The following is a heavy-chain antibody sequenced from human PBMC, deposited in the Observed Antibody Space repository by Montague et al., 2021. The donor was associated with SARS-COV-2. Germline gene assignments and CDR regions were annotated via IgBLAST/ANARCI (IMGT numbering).Heavy chain of an antibody. CDR1: GGSITRNYY. D-gene: IGHD3-10*01. CDR2: IHYSGTT. V-gene: IGHV4-39*01. Sequence: SETLSLTCTVSGGSITRNYYRGWIRQPHGKGLEWVGNIHYSGTTFINPSLESRVTISVDASKNQFSLNLTSVTAADTAVYYCARPLVRGVPKAFDIWGQGALVIVSS. CDR3: ARPLVRGVPKAFDI. J-gene: IGHJ3*02.